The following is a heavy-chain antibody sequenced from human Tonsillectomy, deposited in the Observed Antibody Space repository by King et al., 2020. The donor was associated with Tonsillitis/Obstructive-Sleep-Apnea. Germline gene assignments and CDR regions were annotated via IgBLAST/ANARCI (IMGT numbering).Heavy chain of an antibody. D-gene: IGHD2-2*01. Sequence: VQLVESGGGLVKPGGSLRLSCAASGFTFSDYYMSWIRQAPGKGLEWVSYISTSSGYTNYADSVKGRFTISRDNAKNSLYLQMNSLRAEDTAVYYCARDAYSSTSCALFYYWGPGTLVTVSS. J-gene: IGHJ4*02. CDR3: ARDAYSSTSCALFYY. CDR2: ISTSSGYT. V-gene: IGHV3-11*05. CDR1: GFTFSDYY.